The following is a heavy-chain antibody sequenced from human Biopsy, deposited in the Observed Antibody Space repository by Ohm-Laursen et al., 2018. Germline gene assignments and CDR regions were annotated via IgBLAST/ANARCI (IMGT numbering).Heavy chain of an antibody. CDR1: GLSFSTYG. Sequence: SLRLSCAAAGLSFSTYGMHWVRQAPGKGLEWVAFIFYDGSNTYYADSVKGRVTISRDNANNSVSLQMNNLSVDDTAVYYCARWYGDLFYYYNGMDVWGQGTTVTVSS. J-gene: IGHJ6*02. D-gene: IGHD3-10*01. CDR3: ARWYGDLFYYYNGMDV. CDR2: IFYDGSNT. V-gene: IGHV3-33*03.